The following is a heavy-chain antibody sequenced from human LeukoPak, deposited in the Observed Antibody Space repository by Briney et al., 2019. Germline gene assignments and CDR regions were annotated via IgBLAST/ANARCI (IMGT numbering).Heavy chain of an antibody. V-gene: IGHV3-30*04. CDR2: ISYDQSHK. CDR1: GFRFSRHS. Sequence: GRSLRLSCAASGFRFSRHSLHWVRQAPGKGLEWVALISYDQSHKYYSDSVKGRFTISRDNSNETVSLQMNTLRPEDTAVYYCAGVSGSYYGYLDSWGQGTLVTVSS. J-gene: IGHJ4*02. CDR3: AGVSGSYYGYLDS. D-gene: IGHD1-26*01.